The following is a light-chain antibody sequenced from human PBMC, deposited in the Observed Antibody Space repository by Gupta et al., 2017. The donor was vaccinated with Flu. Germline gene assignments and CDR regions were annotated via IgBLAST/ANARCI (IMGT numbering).Light chain of an antibody. CDR3: NSHNNNNTGWV. J-gene: IGLJ3*02. V-gene: IGLV2-14*01. CDR2: ELS. CDR1: SSDLGGYDY. Sequence: QSALTQPASVSGSHGHSIAISCTGTSSDLGGYDYVSWYQQHPGNAPNLMLFELSRRPAGISDRFSGSRSGTTASPPITVLLAEDEAVYYCNSHNNNNTGWVFGGGTKLTVL.